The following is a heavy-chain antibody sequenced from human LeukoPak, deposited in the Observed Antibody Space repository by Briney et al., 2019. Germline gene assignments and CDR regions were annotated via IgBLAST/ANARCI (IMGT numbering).Heavy chain of an antibody. Sequence: GGSLRLSFAAPGFTFSSYSMNWVRQAPGKGLEWVSSISSSSSYIYYADSVKGRFTISRDNAKNSLYLQMNSLRAEDTAVYYCARGENYDILTGYYDAFDIWGQGTMVTVSS. D-gene: IGHD3-9*01. CDR3: ARGENYDILTGYYDAFDI. J-gene: IGHJ3*02. CDR2: ISSSSSYI. CDR1: GFTFSSYS. V-gene: IGHV3-21*01.